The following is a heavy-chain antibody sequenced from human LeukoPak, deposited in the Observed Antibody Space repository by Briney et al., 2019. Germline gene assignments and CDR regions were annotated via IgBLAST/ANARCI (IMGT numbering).Heavy chain of an antibody. D-gene: IGHD3-22*01. J-gene: IGHJ4*02. CDR1: GFPFSSYA. CDR2: VSASGVST. V-gene: IGHV3-23*01. Sequence: GGSLRLSCAASGFPFSSYAMSWVRQAPGQGLEWGSLVSASGVSTFYPDSVKGRFTISRDNAKSTLYLQMNSLRAEDTAVYYCAKDAFHDSGSYYSPFDYWGQGTLVTVSS. CDR3: AKDAFHDSGSYYSPFDY.